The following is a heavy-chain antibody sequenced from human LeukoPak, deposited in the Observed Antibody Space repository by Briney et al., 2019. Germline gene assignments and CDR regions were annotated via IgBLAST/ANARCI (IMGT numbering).Heavy chain of an antibody. CDR1: GFTFSSYA. CDR2: ISYDGSNK. Sequence: GGSLRLSCAASGFTFSSYAMHWVRQAPGKGLEGVAVISYDGSNKYYADSVKGRFTISRDNSKNTVYLQMNSLRAEDTAVYYCAKGKAAAVNDAFDIWGQGTMVTVSS. CDR3: AKGKAAAVNDAFDI. J-gene: IGHJ3*02. D-gene: IGHD6-13*01. V-gene: IGHV3-30*04.